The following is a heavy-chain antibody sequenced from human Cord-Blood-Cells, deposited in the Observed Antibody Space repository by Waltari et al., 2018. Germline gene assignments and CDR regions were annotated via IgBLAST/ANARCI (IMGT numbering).Heavy chain of an antibody. Sequence: QVQLVQSGAEVKKPGASVKVSCKASGYTFTSYDINWVRQATGQGLEWMGWMNPNSGNTGYAQKFQGSVTMTRNTSISTAYMELSSLRSEDTAVYYCAREPRRIAAARFDPWGQGTLVTVSS. CDR1: GYTFTSYD. D-gene: IGHD6-13*01. V-gene: IGHV1-8*01. J-gene: IGHJ5*02. CDR3: AREPRRIAAARFDP. CDR2: MNPNSGNT.